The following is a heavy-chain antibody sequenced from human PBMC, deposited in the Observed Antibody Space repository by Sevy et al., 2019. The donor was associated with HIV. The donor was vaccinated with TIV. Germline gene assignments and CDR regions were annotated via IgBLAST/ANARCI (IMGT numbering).Heavy chain of an antibody. J-gene: IGHJ4*02. V-gene: IGHV3-23*01. CDR2: LSFGCGKI. Sequence: GGSLRLSCAASGFAFYEYIMSWFRQAPGKGLEWVATLSFGCGKINYAGSVKGRFTISRDNSKNSFYLQMDNLRVEDTALYYCAREGCSRPHDYWGQGTRVTVSS. CDR1: GFAFYEYI. D-gene: IGHD2-8*01. CDR3: AREGCSRPHDY.